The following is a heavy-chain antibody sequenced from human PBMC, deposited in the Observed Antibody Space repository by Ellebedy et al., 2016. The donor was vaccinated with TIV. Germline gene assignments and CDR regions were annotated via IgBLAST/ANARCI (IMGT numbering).Heavy chain of an antibody. CDR3: ARGHIPHTWRGSYGSLWGAFDI. J-gene: IGHJ3*02. CDR2: INHSGST. D-gene: IGHD1-26*01. CDR1: GGSFSGYY. Sequence: SETLSLTCAVYGGSFSGYYWSWIRQPPGKGLEWIGEINHSGSTNYNPSLKSRVTVSVDTSKNQFSLKLSSVTAADTAVYYCARGHIPHTWRGSYGSLWGAFDIWGQGTMVTVSS. V-gene: IGHV4-34*01.